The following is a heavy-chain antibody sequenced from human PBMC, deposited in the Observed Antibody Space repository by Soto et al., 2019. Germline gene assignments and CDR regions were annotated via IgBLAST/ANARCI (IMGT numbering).Heavy chain of an antibody. J-gene: IGHJ6*03. CDR2: IIPILGIA. V-gene: IGHV1-69*02. CDR1: GGTFSSYT. D-gene: IGHD6-6*01. Sequence: QVQLVQSGAEVKKPGSSVKVSCKASGGTFSSYTISWVRQAPGQGLEWMGRIIPILGIANYAQKFQGRVTITADKSTSTDYMELSSLRSEDTAVYYCARVEYSSSSRQDIYYYYYMDVWGKGTTVTVSS. CDR3: ARVEYSSSSRQDIYYYYYMDV.